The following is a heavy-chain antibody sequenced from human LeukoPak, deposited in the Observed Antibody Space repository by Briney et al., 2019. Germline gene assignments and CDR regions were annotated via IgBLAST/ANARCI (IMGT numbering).Heavy chain of an antibody. J-gene: IGHJ4*02. V-gene: IGHV3-7*01. CDR1: GFTFSSYW. CDR3: ARDGAEWEPQVDY. CDR2: IKQDGSEE. Sequence: GGSLRLSCAASGFTFSSYWMSWVRQAPGKGLEWVANIKQDGSEEYYVDSVKGRFTISRDNAKNSLYLQMNSLRAEDTAVYYCARDGAEWEPQVDYWGQGTLVTVSS. D-gene: IGHD1-26*01.